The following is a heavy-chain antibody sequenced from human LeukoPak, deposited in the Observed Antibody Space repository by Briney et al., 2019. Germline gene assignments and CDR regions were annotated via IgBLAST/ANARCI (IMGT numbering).Heavy chain of an antibody. D-gene: IGHD3-3*01. CDR2: INWNGGST. CDR1: GFTFDDYG. CDR3: AREGEYYDFWSGYAFDI. V-gene: IGHV3-20*04. J-gene: IGHJ3*02. Sequence: GGSLRLSCAASGFTFDDYGMSWVRQAPGKGLEWVSGINWNGGSTGYADSVKGRFTISRDNAKNSLYLQMNSLRAEDTALYYCAREGEYYDFWSGYAFDIWGQGTMVTVSS.